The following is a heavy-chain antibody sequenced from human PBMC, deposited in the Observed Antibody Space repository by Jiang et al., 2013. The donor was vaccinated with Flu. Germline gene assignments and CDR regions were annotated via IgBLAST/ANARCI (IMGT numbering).Heavy chain of an antibody. D-gene: IGHD5-12*01. CDR2: YHMMEVI. V-gene: IGHV3-30*18. CDR1: GFTSVLW. J-gene: IGHJ4*02. CDR3: AKDPGYNDYDWGEIDS. Sequence: RSLRLSCAASGFTSVLWHALGTARLQARGWSGWQLYHMMEVINSMETSVKGRFTISRDNSKDTFFLQMNSLRAEDTAVYFCAKDPGYNDYDWGEIDSWGQGTLVTVSS.